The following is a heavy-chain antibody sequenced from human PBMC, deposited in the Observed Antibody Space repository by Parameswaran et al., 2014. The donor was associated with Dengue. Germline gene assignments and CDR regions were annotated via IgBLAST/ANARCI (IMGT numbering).Heavy chain of an antibody. D-gene: IGHD2-2*01. CDR2: IKQDGSEK. J-gene: IGHJ6*02. Sequence: VRQMPGKGLEWVANIKQDGSEKYYVDSVKGRFTISRDNAKNSLYLQMNSLRAEDTAVYYCARVDCSSTSCYYYYGMDVWGQGTTVTVSS. V-gene: IGHV3-7*02. CDR3: ARVDCSSTSCYYYYGMDV.